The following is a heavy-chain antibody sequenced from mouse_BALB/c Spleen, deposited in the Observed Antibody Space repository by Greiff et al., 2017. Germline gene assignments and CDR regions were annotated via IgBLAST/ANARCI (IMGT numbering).Heavy chain of an antibody. D-gene: IGHD6-5*01. V-gene: IGHV1-7*01. Sequence: QVQLQQSGAELAKPGASVKMSCKASGYTFTSYWMHWVKQRPGQGLEWIGYINPSTGYTEYNQKFKDKATLTADKSSSTAYMQLSSLTSEDSAVYYCNAGGFAYWGQGTLVTVSA. CDR2: INPSTGYT. CDR1: GYTFTSYW. CDR3: NAGGFAY. J-gene: IGHJ3*01.